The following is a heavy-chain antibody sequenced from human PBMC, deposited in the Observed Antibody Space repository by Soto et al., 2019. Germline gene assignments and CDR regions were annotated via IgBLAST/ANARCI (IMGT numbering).Heavy chain of an antibody. V-gene: IGHV4-34*01. CDR1: GGSFSGYY. Sequence: QVQLQQWGAGLLKPSETLSLTCAVYGGSFSGYYWSWIRQPPGKGLEWIGAINHSGSTNYNPSLKSRVTISVDTSKNQFSLKLSSVTAADTAVYYCARSPSLYYYGSGRVYYFDYWGQGTLVTVSS. CDR3: ARSPSLYYYGSGRVYYFDY. D-gene: IGHD3-10*01. CDR2: INHSGST. J-gene: IGHJ4*02.